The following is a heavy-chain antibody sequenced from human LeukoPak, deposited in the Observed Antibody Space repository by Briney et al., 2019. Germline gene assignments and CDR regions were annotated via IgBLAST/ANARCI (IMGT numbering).Heavy chain of an antibody. D-gene: IGHD3-10*01. Sequence: SETLSLTCAVYGGSFSGYYWSWIRQPPGKGLEWIGEINHSGSTNYNPSLKSRVTISVDTSKNQFSLKLSSVTAADTAVYYCARITYYYGSGSYYKINWFDPWGQGTLVTVSS. CDR2: INHSGST. CDR1: GGSFSGYY. V-gene: IGHV4-34*01. J-gene: IGHJ5*02. CDR3: ARITYYYGSGSYYKINWFDP.